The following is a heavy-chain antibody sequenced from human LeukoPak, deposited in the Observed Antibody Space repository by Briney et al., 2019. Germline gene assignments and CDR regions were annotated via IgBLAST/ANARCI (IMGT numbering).Heavy chain of an antibody. CDR3: ARDLEDTVTTSL. J-gene: IGHJ4*02. CDR2: IIPIFGTA. Sequence: SVKVSCKASGGTFSSYAISWVRQAPGQGLEWMGGIIPIFGTANYAQKFQGRVTITTDESTSTAYMELSSLRSEDTAVYYCARDLEDTVTTSLWGQGTLVTVSS. D-gene: IGHD4-17*01. V-gene: IGHV1-69*05. CDR1: GGTFSSYA.